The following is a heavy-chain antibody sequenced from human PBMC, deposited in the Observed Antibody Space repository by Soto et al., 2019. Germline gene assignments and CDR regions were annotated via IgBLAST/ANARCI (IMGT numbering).Heavy chain of an antibody. CDR1: GGSISSSSYY. CDR3: ARRVPRYAREYNWFDP. CDR2: IYYSGST. V-gene: IGHV4-39*01. D-gene: IGHD3-10*01. Sequence: QLQLQESGPGLVKPSETLSLTCTVSGGSISSSSYYWGWIRQPPGKGLEWIGSIYYSGSTYYNPSLKSRVTIPVDTPKNQFSLKLSSVTAADTAVYYCARRVPRYAREYNWFDPWGQGTLVTVSS. J-gene: IGHJ5*02.